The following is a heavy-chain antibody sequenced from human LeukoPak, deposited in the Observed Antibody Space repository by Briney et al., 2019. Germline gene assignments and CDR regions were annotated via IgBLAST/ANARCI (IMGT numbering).Heavy chain of an antibody. CDR1: GGSISSSSYY. Sequence: SETLSLTCTVSGGSISSSSYYWGWLRQPPGKGLEWIGSIYYSGSTYYNPSLKSRVTISVDTSKNQFSLKLSSVTAADTAVYYCARGRNYYYYGMDVWGQGTTVTVSS. V-gene: IGHV4-39*07. CDR3: ARGRNYYYYGMDV. J-gene: IGHJ6*02. CDR2: IYYSGST.